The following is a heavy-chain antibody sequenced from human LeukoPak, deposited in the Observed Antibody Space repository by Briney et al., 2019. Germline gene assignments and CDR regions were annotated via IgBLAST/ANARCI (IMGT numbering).Heavy chain of an antibody. CDR3: ARADWPHYYFDY. CDR1: GFTFSRSW. V-gene: IGHV3-7*01. D-gene: IGHD3-9*01. Sequence: GGSLRLSCAASGFTFSRSWMAWVRQAPGKGLEWVASIKVDGSEEYYVDSVKGRFTTSRDNAKNSLYLQLNSLRVEDTAVYYCARADWPHYYFDYWGQGTLFTVSS. J-gene: IGHJ4*02. CDR2: IKVDGSEE.